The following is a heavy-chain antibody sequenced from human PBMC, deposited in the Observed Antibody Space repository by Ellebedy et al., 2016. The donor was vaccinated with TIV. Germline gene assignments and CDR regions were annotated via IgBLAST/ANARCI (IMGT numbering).Heavy chain of an antibody. Sequence: AASVKVSCQASGYAFTSYGISWVRQAPGQGLEWMGWISAYNANTKYAQTFQDRVTTTTDTSTSTAYMELRSLRSDDTAVYYCGREGHSGSYYPLYWGQGTLVTVSS. CDR1: GYAFTSYG. CDR3: GREGHSGSYYPLY. V-gene: IGHV1-18*04. D-gene: IGHD1-26*01. J-gene: IGHJ4*02. CDR2: ISAYNANT.